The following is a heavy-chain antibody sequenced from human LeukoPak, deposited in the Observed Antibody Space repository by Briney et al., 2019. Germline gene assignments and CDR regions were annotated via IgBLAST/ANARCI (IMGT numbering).Heavy chain of an antibody. CDR3: ATDPGGSYYYDY. CDR2: FDPEDGET. V-gene: IGHV1-24*01. J-gene: IGHJ4*02. Sequence: ASVKVSCKVSGYTLTELSMHWVRQAPGKGLEWMGGFDPEDGETIYAQKFQGRVTMTEDTSTDTAYMELSSLRSEDPAVYYCATDPGGSYYYDYWGQGTLVTVSS. D-gene: IGHD1-26*01. CDR1: GYTLTELS.